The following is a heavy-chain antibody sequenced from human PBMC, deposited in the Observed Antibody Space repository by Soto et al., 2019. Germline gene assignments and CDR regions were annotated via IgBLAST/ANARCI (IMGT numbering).Heavy chain of an antibody. CDR1: VDSVSRYY. V-gene: IGHV4-59*08. CDR3: ERRYSSAFDI. Sequence: EALSLTYTGSVDSVSRYYWSWIRQPPGKGLECIGYIYYSGSTNYNPSLKSRVTISVDTSKNQFSLKLSSVTAADTAVYYCERRYSSAFDIWGQGTMVT. CDR2: IYYSGST. D-gene: IGHD6-13*01. J-gene: IGHJ3*02.